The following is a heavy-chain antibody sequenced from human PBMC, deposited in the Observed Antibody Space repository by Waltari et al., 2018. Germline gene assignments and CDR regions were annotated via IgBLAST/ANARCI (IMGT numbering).Heavy chain of an antibody. CDR2: IYYSGST. CDR1: GGSISSYY. V-gene: IGHV4-59*01. CDR3: AREPPYDILTGYHHGAFDI. Sequence: QVQLQESGPGLVKPSETLSLTCTVSGGSISSYYWSWIRQPPGKGLEWIGYIYYSGSTNYTPALKSRVTISVDTSKNQFSLKLSSVTAADTAVYYCAREPPYDILTGYHHGAFDIWGQGTMVTVSS. J-gene: IGHJ3*02. D-gene: IGHD3-9*01.